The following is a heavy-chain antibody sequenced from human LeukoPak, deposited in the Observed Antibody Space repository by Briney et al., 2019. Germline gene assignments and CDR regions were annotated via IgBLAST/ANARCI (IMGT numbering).Heavy chain of an antibody. V-gene: IGHV3-72*01. D-gene: IGHD3-22*01. Sequence: GGSLRLSCAASGFTFSDQYMDWVRQAPGKGLEWVARTRNKANSYTTEYAASVKGRFTISRDVSKDSLYLQMNSLKTEDTAVYYCTRSSDSSGYRAFVIWGQGTMVTVSS. J-gene: IGHJ3*02. CDR1: GFTFSDQY. CDR2: TRNKANSYTT. CDR3: TRSSDSSGYRAFVI.